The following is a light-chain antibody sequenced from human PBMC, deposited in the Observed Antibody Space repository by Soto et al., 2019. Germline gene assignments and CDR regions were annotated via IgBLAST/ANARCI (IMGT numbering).Light chain of an antibody. J-gene: IGKJ2*01. CDR3: QQYGSSSYT. Sequence: EIVLTQSPGTLSLSPGERATLSCRASQSISSSYLAWYQQTPGQAPRLLSYGASSRATGIPDRFSGSGSGTDFTLTISRLEPEEFAVYYCQQYGSSSYTFGQGTKLEIK. V-gene: IGKV3-20*01. CDR2: GAS. CDR1: QSISSSY.